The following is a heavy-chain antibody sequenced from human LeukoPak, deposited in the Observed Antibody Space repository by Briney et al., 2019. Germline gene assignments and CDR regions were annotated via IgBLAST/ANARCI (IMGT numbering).Heavy chain of an antibody. CDR2: ISSSGSTI. V-gene: IGHV3-11*04. Sequence: GGSLRLSCAASGFTFSDYYMSWIRQAPGKGLEWVSYISSSGSTIYYADSVKGRFTISRDNAKNSLYLQMNSLRAEDTAVYYSARAPTHYYDSSGYYIDPYFDYWGQGTLVTVSS. J-gene: IGHJ4*02. D-gene: IGHD3-22*01. CDR3: ARAPTHYYDSSGYYIDPYFDY. CDR1: GFTFSDYY.